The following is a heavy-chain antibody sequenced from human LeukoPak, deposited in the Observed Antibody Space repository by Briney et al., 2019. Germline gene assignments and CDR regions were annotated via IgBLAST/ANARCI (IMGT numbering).Heavy chain of an antibody. Sequence: ASVKVSCKASGYTFTGYYMHWVRQAPGQGLEWMGIINPSGGSTSYAQKFQGRVTMTRDTSTSTVYMELSSLRSEDTAVYYRARSSGGYYFDYWGQGTLVTVSS. D-gene: IGHD6-19*01. V-gene: IGHV1-46*01. CDR2: INPSGGST. J-gene: IGHJ4*02. CDR3: ARSSGGYYFDY. CDR1: GYTFTGYY.